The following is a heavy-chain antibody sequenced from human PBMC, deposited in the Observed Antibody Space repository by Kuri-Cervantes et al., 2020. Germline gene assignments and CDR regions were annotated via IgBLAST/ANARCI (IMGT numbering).Heavy chain of an antibody. Sequence: ESLKISCAASGFTFSSYAMSWVRQAPGKGLEWIGEIYHSGSTNYNPSLKSRVTISVDTSKNQFSLKLSSVTAADTAVYYCARPFSGGAFDIWGQGTMVTVSS. CDR1: GFTFSSYA. CDR2: IYHSGST. D-gene: IGHD3-10*01. J-gene: IGHJ3*02. CDR3: ARPFSGGAFDI. V-gene: IGHV4-34*01.